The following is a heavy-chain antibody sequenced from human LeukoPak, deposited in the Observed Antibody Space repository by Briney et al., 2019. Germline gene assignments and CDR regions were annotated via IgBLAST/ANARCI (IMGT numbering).Heavy chain of an antibody. D-gene: IGHD1-26*01. CDR3: ARGYSGSYGRFDY. V-gene: IGHV4-61*01. CDR1: GGSVSSGSYY. Sequence: SETLSLTCTVSGGSVSSGSYYWSWIRQPPGKGLEWIGYIYYSGSTNYNPSLKSRVTISVDTSKNQFSLKLSSVTAADTAVYYCARGYSGSYGRFDYWGQGTLVTVSS. CDR2: IYYSGST. J-gene: IGHJ4*02.